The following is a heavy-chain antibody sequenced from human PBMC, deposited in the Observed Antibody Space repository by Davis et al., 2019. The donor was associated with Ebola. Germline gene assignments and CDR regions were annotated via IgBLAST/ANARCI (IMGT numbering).Heavy chain of an antibody. J-gene: IGHJ4*02. CDR1: GFSLSTRGVG. V-gene: IGHV2-5*01. CDR2: YYWNDDK. Sequence: SGPTLVKPTQTLTLTCTFSGFSLSTRGVGVGWIRQPPGKALEWLAFYYWNDDKRYSSSLRSRLTITKDTSKDQVVLTMTYVGPVDTATYYCAHSPRGGWYGRYFDNWGQGTLVTVSS. D-gene: IGHD6-19*01. CDR3: AHSPRGGWYGRYFDN.